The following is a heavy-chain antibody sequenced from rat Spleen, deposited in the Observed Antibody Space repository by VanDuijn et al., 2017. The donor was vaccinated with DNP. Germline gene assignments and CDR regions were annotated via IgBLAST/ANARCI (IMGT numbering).Heavy chain of an antibody. CDR3: ARPMDYYSGGFAY. CDR1: GFTFSDYY. V-gene: IGHV5-22*01. D-gene: IGHD1-1*01. Sequence: EVQLVESGGDLVQPGRSLKLSCAASGFTFSDYYMAWVRQTPTEGLEWVAYIGYDGDSNYNGDSVKGRFTISRDNAKNTLSLQMNSLRSEDMATYYCARPMDYYSGGFAYWGQGTLVTVSS. J-gene: IGHJ3*01. CDR2: IGYDGDSN.